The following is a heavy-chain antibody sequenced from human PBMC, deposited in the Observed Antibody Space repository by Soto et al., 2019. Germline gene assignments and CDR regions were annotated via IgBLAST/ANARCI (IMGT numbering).Heavy chain of an antibody. CDR3: ARTRIAAAGTWDYNWFDP. CDR1: GFSLSTSGMC. CDR2: IDWDDDK. Sequence: SGPTLVNPTQTLTLTCTFSGFSLSTSGMCVSWIRQPPGKALEWLALIDWDDDKYYSTSLKTRLTISKDTSKNQVVLTMTNMDPVDTATYYCARTRIAAAGTWDYNWFDPWGQGTLVTVSS. J-gene: IGHJ5*02. V-gene: IGHV2-70*01. D-gene: IGHD6-13*01.